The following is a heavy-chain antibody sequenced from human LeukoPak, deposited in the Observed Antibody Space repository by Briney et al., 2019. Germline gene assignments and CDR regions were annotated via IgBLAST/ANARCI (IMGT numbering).Heavy chain of an antibody. V-gene: IGHV3-23*01. J-gene: IGHJ4*02. Sequence: GGSLRLSCAASGFTFSTYAMSWVRQAPGKGLEWVSAISGSGGSTYYADSVKGRFTISRDNSKNTLYLQMNSLRAEDTAVYYCAKATYYYDGYRESFDYWGQGTLVTVSS. D-gene: IGHD3-22*01. CDR3: AKATYYYDGYRESFDY. CDR1: GFTFSTYA. CDR2: ISGSGGST.